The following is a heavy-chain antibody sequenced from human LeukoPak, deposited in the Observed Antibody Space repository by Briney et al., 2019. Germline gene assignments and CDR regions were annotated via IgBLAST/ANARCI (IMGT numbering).Heavy chain of an antibody. Sequence: PSETLSLTCAVSGGSILSTNWWSWVRQPPGRGLEWIGEVHLSGASNYNPSLKSRVNMSIDKSRNQLSLELTSVTAADTAIYYCAGEGEYGESYSWGQGVLVIVSA. V-gene: IGHV4-4*02. CDR3: AGEGEYGESYS. CDR1: GGSILSTNW. J-gene: IGHJ4*02. D-gene: IGHD2-21*01. CDR2: VHLSGAS.